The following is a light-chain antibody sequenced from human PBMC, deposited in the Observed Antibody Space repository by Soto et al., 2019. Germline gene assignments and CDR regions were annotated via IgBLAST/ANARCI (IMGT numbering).Light chain of an antibody. J-gene: IGKJ1*01. V-gene: IGKV3-20*01. Sequence: ENVLTQSPGTLSLSPGERATLSCRASQSVSSNLAWYQQKPGQAPRLLIFAASSRTTGTPDRFSGSGSGTDFSLTISRLEPEDFAVYYCQQYVTSLRAFGQGTKVDIK. CDR3: QQYVTSLRA. CDR2: AAS. CDR1: QSVSSN.